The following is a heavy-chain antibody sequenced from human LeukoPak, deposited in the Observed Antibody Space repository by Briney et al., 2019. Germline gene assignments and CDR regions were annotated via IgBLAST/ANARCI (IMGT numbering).Heavy chain of an antibody. V-gene: IGHV4-31*03. Sequence: SQTLSLTCTVSGGSISSGGYYWSWIRQHPGKGLEWIGYIYYSGSTYYNPSLKSRVTISVDTSKYQFSLKLSSVTAADTAVYYCARAPYPVNWFGPWGQGPLVTVSS. CDR1: GGSISSGGYY. D-gene: IGHD4-17*01. J-gene: IGHJ5*02. CDR3: ARAPYPVNWFGP. CDR2: IYYSGST.